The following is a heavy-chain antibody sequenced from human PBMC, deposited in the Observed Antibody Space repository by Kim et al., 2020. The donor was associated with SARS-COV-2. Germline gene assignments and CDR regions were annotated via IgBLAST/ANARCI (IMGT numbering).Heavy chain of an antibody. CDR3: AGAARATFYFDY. CDR1: GGSFSGYY. CDR2: INHSGST. V-gene: IGHV4-34*01. D-gene: IGHD6-6*01. Sequence: SETLSLTCAVYGGSFSGYYWSWIRQPPGKGLEWIGEINHSGSTNYNPSLKSRVTISVDTSKNQFSLKLSSVTAADTAVYYCAGAARATFYFDYWGQGTL. J-gene: IGHJ4*02.